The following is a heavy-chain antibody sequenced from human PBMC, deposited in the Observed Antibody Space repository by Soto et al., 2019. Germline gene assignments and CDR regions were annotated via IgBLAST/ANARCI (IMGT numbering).Heavy chain of an antibody. D-gene: IGHD6-13*01. J-gene: IGHJ6*02. Sequence: LRLSCAASGFTFSSYAMHWVRQAPGKGLEWVAVISYDGSNKYYADSVKGRFTISRDNSKNTLYLQMNSLRAEDTAVYYCASESSRASYYYYGMDVWGQGTTVTVSS. CDR1: GFTFSSYA. CDR2: ISYDGSNK. CDR3: ASESSRASYYYYGMDV. V-gene: IGHV3-30-3*01.